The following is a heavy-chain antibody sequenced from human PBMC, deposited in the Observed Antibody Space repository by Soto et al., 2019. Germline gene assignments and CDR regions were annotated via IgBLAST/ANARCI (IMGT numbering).Heavy chain of an antibody. D-gene: IGHD3-22*01. CDR2: IYYSGST. CDR3: ASSPEYYYDSSGYYYLYY. Sequence: SWIRQPPGKGLEWIGYIYYSGSTYYNPSLKSRVTISVDTSKNQFSLKLSSVTAADTAVYYCASSPEYYYDSSGYYYLYYWGQGTLVTVSS. J-gene: IGHJ4*02. V-gene: IGHV4-30-4*01.